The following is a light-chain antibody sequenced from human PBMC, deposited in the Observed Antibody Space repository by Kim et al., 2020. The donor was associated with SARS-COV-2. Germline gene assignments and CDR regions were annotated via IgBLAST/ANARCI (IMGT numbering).Light chain of an antibody. CDR3: SSYAGSNTPYV. V-gene: IGLV2-8*01. J-gene: IGLJ1*01. CDR1: SSDVGGYNY. CDR2: EVS. Sequence: QSALTQPPSASGSPGQSVTISCTGTSSDVGGYNYVSWYQQHPGKAPKLMIYEVSKRPSGVPDRFSGSKSGNTASLTVSVLQAEDEADYYCSSYAGSNTPYVFGTGTKVTVL.